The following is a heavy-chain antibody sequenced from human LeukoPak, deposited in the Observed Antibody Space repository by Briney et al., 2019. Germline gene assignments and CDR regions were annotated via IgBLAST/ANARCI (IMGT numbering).Heavy chain of an antibody. V-gene: IGHV1-69*13. D-gene: IGHD1-14*01. CDR3: ARVEDTGLFDY. Sequence: SVKVSCKASGGTFSSYAISWVRQAPGQGLEWMGGIIPIFGTANYAQKFQGRVTITADESTSTAYMELSSLRSDDTAVYYCARVEDTGLFDYWGQGTLVTVSS. J-gene: IGHJ4*02. CDR1: GGTFSSYA. CDR2: IIPIFGTA.